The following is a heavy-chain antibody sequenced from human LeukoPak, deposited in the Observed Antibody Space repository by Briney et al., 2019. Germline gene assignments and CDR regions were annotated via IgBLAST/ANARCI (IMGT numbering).Heavy chain of an antibody. V-gene: IGHV3-23*01. Sequence: GGSLRLSCAASGFTFSSYAMSWVRQAPGKGLEWVSAISGSGGSTYYADSVKGRFTISRDNSKNTLHLQMNSLRAEDTAVYYCAKGKGPAGELLLFDYWGQGTLVTVSS. D-gene: IGHD3-10*01. CDR3: AKGKGPAGELLLFDY. CDR1: GFTFSSYA. CDR2: ISGSGGST. J-gene: IGHJ4*02.